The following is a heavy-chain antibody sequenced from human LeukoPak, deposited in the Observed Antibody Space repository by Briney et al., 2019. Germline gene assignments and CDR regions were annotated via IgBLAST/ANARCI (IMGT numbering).Heavy chain of an antibody. J-gene: IGHJ4*02. Sequence: PETLSLTCAVYGGSFSGYYWSWIRQPPGKGLEWIGEINHSGSTNYNPSLKSRVTISVDMSKNQFSLKLSSVTAADTAVYYCARNPPFGYWGQGTLVTVSS. V-gene: IGHV4-34*01. CDR1: GGSFSGYY. CDR3: ARNPPFGY. CDR2: INHSGST.